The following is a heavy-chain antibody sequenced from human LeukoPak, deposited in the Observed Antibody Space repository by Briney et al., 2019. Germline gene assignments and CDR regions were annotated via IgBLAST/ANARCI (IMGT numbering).Heavy chain of an antibody. CDR1: GSTFSSYW. CDR2: IKQDGSEK. CDR3: GRDVSRGAGSAFDI. J-gene: IGHJ3*02. D-gene: IGHD6-13*01. V-gene: IGHV3-7*01. Sequence: GGSLRLSCAASGSTFSSYWMSWARQAPGKGLEWVANIKQDGSEKYYEHPVQGRFPISRDNANNSLYLQMNSQRATGTAVYYCGRDVSRGAGSAFDIWGQGTMVTVSS.